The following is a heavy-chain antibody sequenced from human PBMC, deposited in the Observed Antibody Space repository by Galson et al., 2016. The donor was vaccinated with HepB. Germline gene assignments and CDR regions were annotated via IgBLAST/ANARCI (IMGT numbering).Heavy chain of an antibody. V-gene: IGHV3-7*01. CDR1: GFTFSSYA. J-gene: IGHJ4*02. Sequence: SLRLSCAASGFTFSSYAMSWVRQAPGKGLEWVANIDEDGSEKNYVGSVRGRFTMSRDNAKESVYLQMNSLRAEDTAVYYCAVEPDYESQWGQGTLVTVSS. CDR3: AVEPDYESQ. D-gene: IGHD3-22*01. CDR2: IDEDGSEK.